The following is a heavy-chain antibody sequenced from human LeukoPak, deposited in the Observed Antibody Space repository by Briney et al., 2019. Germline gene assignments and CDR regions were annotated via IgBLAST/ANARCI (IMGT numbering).Heavy chain of an antibody. D-gene: IGHD2-2*01. CDR2: IIPILGIA. J-gene: IGHJ5*02. V-gene: IGHV1-69*04. CDR1: GDTFSSYA. CDR3: ARSPILYCSSTSCKAWFDP. Sequence: ASVKVSCKASGDTFSSYAISWVRRAPGQGLEWMGRIIPILGIANYAQKFQGRVTITADKSTSTAYMELSSLRSEDTAVYYCARSPILYCSSTSCKAWFDPWGQGTLVTVSS.